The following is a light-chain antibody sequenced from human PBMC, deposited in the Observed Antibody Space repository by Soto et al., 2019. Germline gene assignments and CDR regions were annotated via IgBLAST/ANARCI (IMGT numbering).Light chain of an antibody. CDR2: EGS. CDR1: SSDVGSYNL. J-gene: IGLJ1*01. V-gene: IGLV2-14*02. Sequence: QSALTQPASVSGSPGQSITISCTGSSSDVGSYNLVSWHQQYPGKAPKLMIYEGSKRPSGVSNRFSGSKSGNTASLTISGLQAEDEADYYCSSYTSSSTLLDVFGTGTKLTVL. CDR3: SSYTSSSTLLDV.